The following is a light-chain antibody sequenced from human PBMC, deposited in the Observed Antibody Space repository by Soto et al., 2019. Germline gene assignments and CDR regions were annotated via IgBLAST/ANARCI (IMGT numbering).Light chain of an antibody. J-gene: IGKJ1*01. CDR1: QSISSW. V-gene: IGKV1-5*01. CDR2: DGS. Sequence: DIQMTQSPSSLSASIGDRVTLTCRASQSISSWLAWYQQKPGKAPKFLIYDGSTLESGVPARFSGSGSGTEFTLTISSLQPDDFGTYFCQQYDSYPWTFGQGTKVDIK. CDR3: QQYDSYPWT.